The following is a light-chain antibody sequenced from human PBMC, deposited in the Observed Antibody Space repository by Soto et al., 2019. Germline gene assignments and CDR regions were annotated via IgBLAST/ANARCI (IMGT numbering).Light chain of an antibody. CDR3: QQRSSWLT. CDR1: QSVGSF. V-gene: IGKV3-11*01. CDR2: DTS. Sequence: EIVLTQSPATLSLSPGDGATLSCRASQSVGSFLAWYQHKPGQAPRLLIYDTSKRAIGIPARFSGSGSGTDFTLTISSLEPEDFAVYYCQQRSSWLTFGGGTKVEI. J-gene: IGKJ4*01.